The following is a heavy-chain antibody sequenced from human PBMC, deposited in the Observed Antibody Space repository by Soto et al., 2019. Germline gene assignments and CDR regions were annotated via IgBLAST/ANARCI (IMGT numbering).Heavy chain of an antibody. CDR2: IIPIFGTA. D-gene: IGHD6-19*01. CDR3: ARAYSSGPYGMDV. V-gene: IGHV1-69*13. J-gene: IGHJ6*02. CDR1: GGTFSSYA. Sequence: EASVKVSCKASGGTFSSYAISWVRQAPGQGLEWMGGIIPIFGTANYAQKFQGRVTITADESTSTAYMELSSLRSEDTAVYYCARAYSSGPYGMDVWGQGTTVTVSS.